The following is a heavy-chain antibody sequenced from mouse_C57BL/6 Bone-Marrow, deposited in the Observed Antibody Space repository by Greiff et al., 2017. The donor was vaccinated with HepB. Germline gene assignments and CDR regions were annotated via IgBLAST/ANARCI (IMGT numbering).Heavy chain of an antibody. Sequence: DVQLQESGPGLVKPSQSLSLTCSVTGYSITSGYYWNWIRQFPGNKLEWMGYISYDGSNNYNPALKNRISITRDTSKNQFFLKLNSVTTEDTATYYCARGGLLRYRLDYWGQGTTLTVST. CDR3: ARGGLLRYRLDY. CDR2: ISYDGSN. V-gene: IGHV3-6*01. D-gene: IGHD1-1*01. CDR1: GYSITSGYY. J-gene: IGHJ2*01.